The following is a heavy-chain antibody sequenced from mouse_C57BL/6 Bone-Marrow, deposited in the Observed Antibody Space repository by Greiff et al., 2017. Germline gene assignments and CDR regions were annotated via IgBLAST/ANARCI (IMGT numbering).Heavy chain of an antibody. CDR3: ARSGPLGRSFDY. CDR1: GYTFTSYW. CDR2: IYPTSGRT. J-gene: IGHJ2*01. D-gene: IGHD4-1*01. Sequence: QVQLQQPGAELVKPGASVKMSCKASGYTFTSYWITWVKQRPGQGLEWSGDIYPTSGRTNYNEKFKSTAILTVDTSSNTAYMQISSLTSEDSAVFYCARSGPLGRSFDYWGQGTTLTVSS. V-gene: IGHV1-55*01.